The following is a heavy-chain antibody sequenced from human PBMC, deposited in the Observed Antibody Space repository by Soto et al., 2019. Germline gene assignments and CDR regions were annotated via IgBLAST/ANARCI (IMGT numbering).Heavy chain of an antibody. D-gene: IGHD3-10*01. V-gene: IGHV1-69*01. CDR2: IIPIFGTA. CDR3: ARDRSEVRGANRRYYYYYYGMDV. J-gene: IGHJ6*01. CDR1: GGSFISYA. Sequence: SVKVSCKASGGSFISYAVSWVRQAPGQGLEWMGGIIPIFGTANYAQKFQGRVTITADESTSTAYMELSSLRSEDTAVYYCARDRSEVRGANRRYYYYYYGMDVWGQGTTVTVYS.